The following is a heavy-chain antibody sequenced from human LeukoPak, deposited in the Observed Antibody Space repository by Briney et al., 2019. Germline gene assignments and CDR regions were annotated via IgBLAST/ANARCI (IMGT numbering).Heavy chain of an antibody. Sequence: ASVKVSCKASGYTFTTFDINWVRQASGQGLEWVGWMSPYSGNTGYAQKFQGRVTMTRNTPISTAYMELSSLISDDTAVYYCARDYGGSSGWFDPWGQGTLVTVSS. CDR1: GYTFTTFD. D-gene: IGHD4-23*01. V-gene: IGHV1-8*01. CDR3: ARDYGGSSGWFDP. CDR2: MSPYSGNT. J-gene: IGHJ5*02.